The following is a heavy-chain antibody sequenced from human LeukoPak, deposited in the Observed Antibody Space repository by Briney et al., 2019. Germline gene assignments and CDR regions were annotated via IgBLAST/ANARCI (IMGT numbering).Heavy chain of an antibody. V-gene: IGHV4-39*07. CDR2: IYHSGST. J-gene: IGHJ4*02. Sequence: SETLSLTCTVSGGSISSSSYYWGWIRQPPGKGLEWIGSIYHSGSTYYNPSLKSRVTISVDTSKNQFSLKLSSVTAADTAVYYCAREMYYYDSSGYWGQGTLVTVSS. CDR3: AREMYYYDSSGY. D-gene: IGHD3-22*01. CDR1: GGSISSSSYY.